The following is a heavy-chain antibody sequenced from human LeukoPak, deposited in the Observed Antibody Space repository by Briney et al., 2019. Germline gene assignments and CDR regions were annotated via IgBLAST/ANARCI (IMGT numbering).Heavy chain of an antibody. CDR3: ARDREATVTTLWFDP. J-gene: IGHJ5*02. CDR1: GGSISSSNYY. Sequence: SETLSLTCTVSGGSISSSNYYWGWIRQPPGKGLEWIGSIYYSGITYYTPSLKSRVTISVDSSKNQFSLMLTSVTAADTAVYYCARDREATVTTLWFDPWGQGTLVTVSS. V-gene: IGHV4-39*07. CDR2: IYYSGIT. D-gene: IGHD4-17*01.